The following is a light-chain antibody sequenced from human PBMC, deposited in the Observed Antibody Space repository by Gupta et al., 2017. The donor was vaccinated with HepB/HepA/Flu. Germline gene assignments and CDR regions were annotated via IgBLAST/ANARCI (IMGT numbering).Light chain of an antibody. Sequence: DIQMTQSPSTLSASVGDRVTITCRASQSISSWLAWYQQKPGQAPKLLIQKASSLESGVPSRFSGSGSGTEFTLTISSLQPDDFATYYCQQENSTSETFGQGTKVEIK. CDR2: KAS. V-gene: IGKV1-5*03. CDR3: QQENSTSET. CDR1: QSISSW. J-gene: IGKJ1*01.